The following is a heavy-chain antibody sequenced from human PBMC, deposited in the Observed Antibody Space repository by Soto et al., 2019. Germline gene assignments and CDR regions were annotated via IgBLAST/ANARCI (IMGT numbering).Heavy chain of an antibody. J-gene: IGHJ6*03. CDR1: GGSFSGYY. CDR3: ARGRDIVVVPAAYYYMDV. V-gene: IGHV4-34*01. Sequence: PSETLSLTCAVYGGSFSGYYWSWIRQPPGKGLEWIGEINHSGSTNYNPSPKSRVTISVDTSKNQFSLKLSSVTAADTAVYYCARGRDIVVVPAAYYYMDVWGKGTTVTVSS. D-gene: IGHD2-2*01. CDR2: INHSGST.